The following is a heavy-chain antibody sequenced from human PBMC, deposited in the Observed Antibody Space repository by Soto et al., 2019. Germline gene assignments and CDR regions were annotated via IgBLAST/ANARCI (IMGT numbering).Heavy chain of an antibody. Sequence: TSETLSLTCTVSGGSISSSSYYWGWIRQPPGKGLEWIGSIYYSGSTYYNPSLKSRVTISVDTSKNQFSLKLSSVTAADTAVYYCARYVDTAMVKGYYFDYWGQGTQVTVSS. D-gene: IGHD5-18*01. CDR2: IYYSGST. J-gene: IGHJ4*02. V-gene: IGHV4-39*01. CDR3: ARYVDTAMVKGYYFDY. CDR1: GGSISSSSYY.